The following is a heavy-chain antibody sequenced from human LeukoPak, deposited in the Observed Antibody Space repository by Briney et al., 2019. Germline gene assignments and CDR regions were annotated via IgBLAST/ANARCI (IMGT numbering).Heavy chain of an antibody. CDR2: ISTGSTYI. J-gene: IGHJ6*02. CDR3: ARISVNGRYYYYYPLGV. CDR1: GFTLSPYS. Sequence: GGSLRLSCTASGFTLSPYSMNWVRQAPGKGLEWVSSISTGSTYIYYADSVKGRFTISTDNAKNSLYLQMNTIGVEYTDVYYCARISVNGRYYYYYPLGVWGQGTTVTVSS. D-gene: IGHD5/OR15-5a*01. V-gene: IGHV3-21*01.